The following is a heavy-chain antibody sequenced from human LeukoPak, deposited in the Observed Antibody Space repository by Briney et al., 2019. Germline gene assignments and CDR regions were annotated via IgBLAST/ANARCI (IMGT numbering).Heavy chain of an antibody. CDR2: IKTDGSEK. CDR3: ATYSSLNRREFQY. D-gene: IGHD3-22*01. Sequence: GGSLRLSCEGSGFTFSNYWMGWVRQAPGKGLQWVANIKTDGSEKYYVDSVKGRFTISRDNAKSSLYLQMNSPRAEDTAVYYCATYSSLNRREFQYWGQGTLLTVSS. J-gene: IGHJ1*01. CDR1: GFTFSNYW. V-gene: IGHV3-7*01.